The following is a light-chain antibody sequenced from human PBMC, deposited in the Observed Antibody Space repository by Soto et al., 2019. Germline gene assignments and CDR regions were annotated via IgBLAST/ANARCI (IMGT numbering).Light chain of an antibody. Sequence: QYVLTQPPSTSGTPGQRVTISCSGSSSNIAINTVNWYQVLPGTAPKLLMYSNNQRPSGVPARFSGSRSGTSASLAISGLQSEDEGEYYCATWDESLTGLVFGGGTKLTVL. J-gene: IGLJ3*02. V-gene: IGLV1-44*01. CDR3: ATWDESLTGLV. CDR1: SSNIAINT. CDR2: SNN.